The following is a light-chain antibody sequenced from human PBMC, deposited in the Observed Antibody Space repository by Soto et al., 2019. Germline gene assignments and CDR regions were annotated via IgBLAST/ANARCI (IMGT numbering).Light chain of an antibody. CDR2: EVT. Sequence: SALTQPPSASGSPGQSVAISCTGTSSDVGGYNYVSWYQHHPGKAPKLIIFEVTKRPSGVPDRFSGSKSGNTASLTVSGLQSEDEADYYCTSYSGSDTPYVFGTGTKVTVL. CDR3: TSYSGSDTPYV. J-gene: IGLJ1*01. CDR1: SSDVGGYNY. V-gene: IGLV2-8*01.